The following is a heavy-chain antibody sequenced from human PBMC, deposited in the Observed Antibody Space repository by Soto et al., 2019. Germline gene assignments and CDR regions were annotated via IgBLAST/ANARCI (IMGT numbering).Heavy chain of an antibody. V-gene: IGHV1-69*01. CDR2: IIPIFGTA. CDR1: GGTFSSYA. D-gene: IGHD2-2*01. J-gene: IGHJ6*02. CDR3: AREGCSSTSCYAPYYYYGMDV. Sequence: QVQLVQSGAEVKKPGSSVKVSCKASGGTFSSYAISWVRQAPGQGLEWMGGIIPIFGTANYAQKFQGRVTITADESASTAYMELSSLRSEDTAVYYCAREGCSSTSCYAPYYYYGMDVWGQGTTVTVSS.